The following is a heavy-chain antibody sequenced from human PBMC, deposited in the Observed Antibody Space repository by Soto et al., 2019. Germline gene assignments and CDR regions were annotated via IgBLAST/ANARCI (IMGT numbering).Heavy chain of an antibody. CDR2: INPSGGYT. CDR3: ARGGGIVEVTAPDDH. D-gene: IGHD2-21*02. CDR1: GYTFTSYY. V-gene: IGHV1-46*03. J-gene: IGHJ4*02. Sequence: QVQLVQSGAEVKKPGASVKVSCKASGYTFTSYYMNWVRQAPGQGLEWLGIINPSGGYTTYAQRFRGRVTMARDTSTSTVHMELGSLTSEDTAVYYCARGGGIVEVTAPDDHWGQGTLGTVAS.